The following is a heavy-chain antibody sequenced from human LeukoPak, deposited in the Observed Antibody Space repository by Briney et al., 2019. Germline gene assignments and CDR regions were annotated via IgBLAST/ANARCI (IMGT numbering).Heavy chain of an antibody. CDR3: AAEKIVGAVFDY. CDR1: GFTFSSYS. V-gene: IGHV3-21*01. D-gene: IGHD1-26*01. J-gene: IGHJ4*02. Sequence: GGSLRLSCAASGFTFSSYSMNWVRQAPGKGLEWVSSISSSSSYIYYADSVKGRFTISRNNANNSLYLQMNSLRAEDTAVYYCAAEKIVGAVFDYWGQGTLVTVSS. CDR2: ISSSSSYI.